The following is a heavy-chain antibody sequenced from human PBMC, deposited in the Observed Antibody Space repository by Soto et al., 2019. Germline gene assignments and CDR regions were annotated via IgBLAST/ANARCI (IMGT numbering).Heavy chain of an antibody. J-gene: IGHJ4*02. Sequence: PGGSLRLSCAASGFTFGAYVMNWVRQAPGKGLEWISYISSSSNTIYYADSVKGRFTISRDNAKNSLYLQMNSLRAEDTAVYYCALRAGPLGGQGTLVTVSS. D-gene: IGHD6-13*01. CDR3: ALRAGPL. V-gene: IGHV3-48*01. CDR2: ISSSSNTI. CDR1: GFTFGAYV.